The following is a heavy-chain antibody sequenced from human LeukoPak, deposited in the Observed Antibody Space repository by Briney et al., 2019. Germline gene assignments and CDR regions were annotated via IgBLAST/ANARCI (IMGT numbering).Heavy chain of an antibody. D-gene: IGHD3-16*01. CDR1: GFTFSLYW. CDR3: AREGEGGFDI. V-gene: IGHV3-7*01. Sequence: GGSLRLSCAASGFTFSLYWISWVRQAPGKGLEWVANIKLDGSKKEYVDSVKGRFTISRDNAKKSLYLQMDSLRAEDTAVYYCAREGEGGFDIWGQGTMVTVSS. J-gene: IGHJ3*02. CDR2: IKLDGSKK.